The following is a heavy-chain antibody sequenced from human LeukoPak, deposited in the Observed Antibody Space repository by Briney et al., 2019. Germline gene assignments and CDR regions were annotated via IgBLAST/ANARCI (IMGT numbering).Heavy chain of an antibody. V-gene: IGHV3-66*01. CDR1: GFTFSSYS. D-gene: IGHD1-26*01. Sequence: AGGSLRLTCAASGFTFSSYSMNWVRQAPGKGLEWVSVIYGGGSTYYADSVKGRFTISRDTSKNTLYLQMNSLRAEDTAVYYCASTSWELPDYWGQGTLVTVSS. CDR2: IYGGGST. J-gene: IGHJ4*02. CDR3: ASTSWELPDY.